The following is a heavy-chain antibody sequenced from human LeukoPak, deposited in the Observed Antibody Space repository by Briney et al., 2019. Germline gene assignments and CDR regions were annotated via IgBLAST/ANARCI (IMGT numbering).Heavy chain of an antibody. Sequence: GRSLRLSCAASGFIFSSYAMHWVRQAPGKGLEWVAVISYDGSNKYYTDSVKGRFTISRDNSKNTLYLQMNSLRAEDTAVYYCAKGILRWNPLGGFDIWGQGTMVTVSS. CDR3: AKGILRWNPLGGFDI. V-gene: IGHV3-30*04. D-gene: IGHD4-23*01. CDR2: ISYDGSNK. CDR1: GFIFSSYA. J-gene: IGHJ3*02.